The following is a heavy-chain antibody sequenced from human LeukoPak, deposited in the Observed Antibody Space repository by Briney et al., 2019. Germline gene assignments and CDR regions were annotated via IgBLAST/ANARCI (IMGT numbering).Heavy chain of an antibody. J-gene: IGHJ4*02. Sequence: SETLSLTCAVSGGSISSSNWWSWVRPPPGKGLEWIGEIYHSGSTNYNPSLKSRVTISVDKSKNQFSLKLSSVTAADTAVYYCAKTGGSGSYCDYWGQGTLVTVSS. V-gene: IGHV4-4*02. CDR3: AKTGGSGSYCDY. CDR1: GGSISSSNW. D-gene: IGHD3-10*01. CDR2: IYHSGST.